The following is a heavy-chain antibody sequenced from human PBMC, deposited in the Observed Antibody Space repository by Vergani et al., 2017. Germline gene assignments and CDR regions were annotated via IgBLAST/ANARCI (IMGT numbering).Heavy chain of an antibody. J-gene: IGHJ4*02. V-gene: IGHV3-21*01. Sequence: EVQLVESGGGLVKPGGSLRLSCAASGFTFSSYSMNWVRQAPGKGLEWVSSISSSSSYIYYADSVKGRFTISRDNAKNSLYLQMNSLRAEDTAVYYCAKAGGVIAVAYFDYWGQGTLVTVSS. CDR2: ISSSSSYI. D-gene: IGHD6-19*01. CDR3: AKAGGVIAVAYFDY. CDR1: GFTFSSYS.